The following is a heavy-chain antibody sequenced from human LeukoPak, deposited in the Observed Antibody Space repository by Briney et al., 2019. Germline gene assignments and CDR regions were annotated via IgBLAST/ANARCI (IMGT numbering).Heavy chain of an antibody. V-gene: IGHV4-34*01. J-gene: IGHJ6*01. Sequence: SETLSLTCAVYGGSFSGYYWSWIRQPPGKGLEWVGEINHSGSTNYNPSLKIRDNISLAAPKNQCSLKLSSVTAADTPVYYCARRPRAQRGYRKAMVVGPGQKDDHGM. CDR1: GGSFSGYY. CDR3: ARRPRAQRGYRKAMVVGPGQKDDHGM. D-gene: IGHD5-18*01. CDR2: INHSGST.